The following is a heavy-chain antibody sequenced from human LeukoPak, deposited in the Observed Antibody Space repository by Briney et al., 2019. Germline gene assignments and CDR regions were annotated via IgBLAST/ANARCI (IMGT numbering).Heavy chain of an antibody. CDR3: ARDEGYDYVWGSYRYLY. CDR2: IGAYNGNT. V-gene: IGHV1-18*01. Sequence: ASVKVSCKASGYTFTSYGISWVRQAPGQGLEWMGWIGAYNGNTNYAQKLQGRVTMTTDTSTSTAYMELRSLRSDDTAVYYCARDEGYDYVWGSYRYLYWGQGTLVTVSS. D-gene: IGHD3-16*02. J-gene: IGHJ4*02. CDR1: GYTFTSYG.